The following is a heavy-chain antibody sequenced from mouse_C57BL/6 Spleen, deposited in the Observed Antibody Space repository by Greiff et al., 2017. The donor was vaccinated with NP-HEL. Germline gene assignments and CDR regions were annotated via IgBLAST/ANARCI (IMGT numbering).Heavy chain of an antibody. CDR1: GFNIKDDY. D-gene: IGHD1-1*01. CDR2: IDPENGDT. Sequence: EVKLQESGAELVRPGASVKLSCTASGFNIKDDYMHWVKQRPEQGLEWIGWIDPENGDTEYASKFQGKATITADTSSNTAYLQLSSLTSEDTAVYYCTPLVATDYYAMDYWGQGTSVTVSS. V-gene: IGHV14-4*01. CDR3: TPLVATDYYAMDY. J-gene: IGHJ4*01.